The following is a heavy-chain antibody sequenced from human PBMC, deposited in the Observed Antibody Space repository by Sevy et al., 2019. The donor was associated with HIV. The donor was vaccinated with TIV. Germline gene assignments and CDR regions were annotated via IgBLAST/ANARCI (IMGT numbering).Heavy chain of an antibody. CDR1: GYSFSDYY. V-gene: IGHV1-2*02. D-gene: IGHD3-10*01. CDR3: AREGLYDDSYLGDY. J-gene: IGHJ4*01. Sequence: ASVKVSCQTSGYSFSDYYLNWIRQAPGQGLEWLGWINPDSGGSKAAVKFLGRLTMTSDTSISTVFMELTGLTSDDTALYYCAREGLYDDSYLGDYWGQGTQVTVSS. CDR2: INPDSGGS.